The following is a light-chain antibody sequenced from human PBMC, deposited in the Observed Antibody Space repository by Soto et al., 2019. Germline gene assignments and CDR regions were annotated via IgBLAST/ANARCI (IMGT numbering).Light chain of an antibody. CDR1: QSVLYSSNNKNY. V-gene: IGKV4-1*01. CDR3: QQYYSTYHT. Sequence: DIVMTQSPDSLAVSLGERATINCKSSQSVLYSSNNKNYLAWYQQKPGQPPKLLIYWASTRESGVPDRFSGSGSGTDFTLTISSLQAEDVAVYYCQQYYSTYHTFGQGTKVEIK. J-gene: IGKJ2*01. CDR2: WAS.